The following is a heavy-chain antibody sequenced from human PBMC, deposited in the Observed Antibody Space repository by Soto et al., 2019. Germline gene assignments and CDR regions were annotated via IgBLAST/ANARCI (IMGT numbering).Heavy chain of an antibody. CDR1: GYTFTGYY. CDR3: ARDDSLERSFDY. CDR2: INPNRGGT. V-gene: IGHV1-2*02. J-gene: IGHJ4*02. D-gene: IGHD1-1*01. Sequence: ASVKVSCKASGYTFTGYYMHWVRQAPGQGLEWMGWINPNRGGTNYAQKFQGRVTMTRDTSISTAYMELSRLRSDDTAVYYCARDDSLERSFDYWGQGTLVTVSS.